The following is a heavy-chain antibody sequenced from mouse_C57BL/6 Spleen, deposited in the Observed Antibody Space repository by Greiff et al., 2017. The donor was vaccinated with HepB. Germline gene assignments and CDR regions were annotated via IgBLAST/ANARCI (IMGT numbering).Heavy chain of an antibody. D-gene: IGHD4-1*01. CDR1: GYTFTSYW. CDR3: AQLTVTY. CDR2: IDPSDSYT. Sequence: VQLQQSGAELVRPGTSVKLSCKASGYTFTSYWMHWVKQRPGQGLEWIGVIDPSDSYTNYNQKFKGKATLTVDTSSSTAYMQLSSLTSEDSAVYYCAQLTVTYWGQGTLVPVSA. V-gene: IGHV1-59*01. J-gene: IGHJ3*01.